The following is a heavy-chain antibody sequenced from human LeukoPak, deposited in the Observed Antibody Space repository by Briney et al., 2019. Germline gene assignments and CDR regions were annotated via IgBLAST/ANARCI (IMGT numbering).Heavy chain of an antibody. Sequence: GGSLRLSCAASGFTFSSYGMHWVRQAPGKGLEWVAAISYDGSNKYYADSVKGRFTISRDNGKKTVFLQMNSLSAEDTAVYYCARILEGYYYFGLDVWGQGTTVIVSS. V-gene: IGHV3-30*03. CDR2: ISYDGSNK. D-gene: IGHD3/OR15-3a*01. CDR1: GFTFSSYG. CDR3: ARILEGYYYFGLDV. J-gene: IGHJ6*02.